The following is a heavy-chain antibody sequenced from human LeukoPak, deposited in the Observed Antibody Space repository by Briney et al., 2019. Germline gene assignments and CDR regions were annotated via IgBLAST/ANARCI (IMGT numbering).Heavy chain of an antibody. V-gene: IGHV1-18*01. CDR2: ISAYNGNT. D-gene: IGHD6-25*01. CDR1: GYTFTSYG. Sequence: ASVKVSCKASGYTFTSYGISWVRQAPGLGLEWMGWISAYNGNTNYAQKLQGRVTMTTDTSTSTAYMELRSLRSDDTAVYYCASDGSHGDAFDIWGQGTMVTVSS. J-gene: IGHJ3*02. CDR3: ASDGSHGDAFDI.